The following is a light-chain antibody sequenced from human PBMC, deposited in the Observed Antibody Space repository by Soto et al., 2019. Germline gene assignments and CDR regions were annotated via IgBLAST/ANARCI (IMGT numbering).Light chain of an antibody. CDR2: AAS. CDR1: QDIGTY. J-gene: IGKJ5*01. CDR3: QQSYTTPRIT. Sequence: IQMTQSPSSLSASIGDIVIITCRASQDIGTYLNWYQHKPGKAPKHLIYAASSLQTGVPSRFTGSGSGTEFTLTIDSLQPEDFATYYCQQSYTTPRITFGQGTRLEIK. V-gene: IGKV1-39*01.